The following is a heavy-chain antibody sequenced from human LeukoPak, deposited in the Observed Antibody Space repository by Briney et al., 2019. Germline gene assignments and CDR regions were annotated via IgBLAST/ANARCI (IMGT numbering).Heavy chain of an antibody. Sequence: GGSLRLSCAASGNYWMHWVRQAPGKGLVWVSHINSDGSWTSYADSVKGRFTISKDNAKNTVYLQMNSLRAEDTAVYYCRASITAVDYWGQGTLVTVSS. V-gene: IGHV3-74*01. CDR1: GNYW. J-gene: IGHJ4*02. CDR2: INSDGSWT. CDR3: RASITAVDY.